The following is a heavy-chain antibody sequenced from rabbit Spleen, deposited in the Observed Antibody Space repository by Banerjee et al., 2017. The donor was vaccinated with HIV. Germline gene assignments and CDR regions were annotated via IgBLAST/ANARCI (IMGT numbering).Heavy chain of an antibody. V-gene: IGHV1S45*01. J-gene: IGHJ4*01. D-gene: IGHD1-1*01. CDR1: GIDFSSSYW. Sequence: QEQLEESGGDLVKPGASLTLTCTASGIDFSSSYWICWVRQAPGKGLELIACINAATAKPVYATWAKGRFTISRTSSTTVTLRMTSLTGADTATYFCARGGGVGYSWWYFHLRGQGTLVTVS. CDR2: INAATAKP. CDR3: ARGGGVGYSWWYFHL.